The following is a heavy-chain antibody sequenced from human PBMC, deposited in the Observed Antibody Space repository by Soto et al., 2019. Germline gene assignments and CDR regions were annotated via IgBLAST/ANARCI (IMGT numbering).Heavy chain of an antibody. CDR3: ARVGDIVVVGPWFDP. CDR1: GYPFTDYG. J-gene: IGHJ5*02. V-gene: IGHV1-18*04. D-gene: IGHD2-2*01. Sequence: GSVKVSSKSCGYPFTDYGISLVRQAPGQGLEWIGWISAYNGNTNNAQKLQDRVTMTTDSSTSIAYMELRSLRSDDTAVYYCARVGDIVVVGPWFDPWGQGTLVTVSS. CDR2: ISAYNGNT.